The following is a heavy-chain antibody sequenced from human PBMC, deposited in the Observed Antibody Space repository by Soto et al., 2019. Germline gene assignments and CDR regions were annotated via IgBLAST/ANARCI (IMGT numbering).Heavy chain of an antibody. CDR1: GFTVSNNY. Sequence: EVQLVETGGGLIQPGGSLRLSCAASGFTVSNNYMSWVRQAPGKGLEWVSLIYSGGSTLYADSVKGRFTISRDNSKNTLFLPMNSLRAEDTAVYFCATYPSLDYWGQGTLVTVSS. V-gene: IGHV3-53*02. CDR3: ATYPSLDY. CDR2: IYSGGST. J-gene: IGHJ4*02.